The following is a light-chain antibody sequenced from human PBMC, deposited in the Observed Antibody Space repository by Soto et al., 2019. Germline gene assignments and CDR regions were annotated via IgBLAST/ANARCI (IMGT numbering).Light chain of an antibody. CDR2: DVS. CDR1: SSDVGGYNY. Sequence: HSVLTRPRSVSGAPRQSVPISSTRTSSDVGGYNYVSWYQQHPGKAPKLMIYDVSKRPSGVPDRFSGSKSGNTASLTISGLQAEDEADYYCCSYAGSYTLVFGTGTKVTVL. J-gene: IGLJ1*01. CDR3: CSYAGSYTLV. V-gene: IGLV2-11*01.